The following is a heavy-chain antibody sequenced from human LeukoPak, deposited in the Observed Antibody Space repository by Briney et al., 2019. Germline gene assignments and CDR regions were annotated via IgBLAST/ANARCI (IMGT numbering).Heavy chain of an antibody. J-gene: IGHJ3*02. CDR3: ARGGCYNAFDI. V-gene: IGHV3-23*01. CDR1: AFTFSSSV. D-gene: IGHD6-19*01. CDR2: INDSGTST. Sequence: PGGSLRLSCVASAFTFSSSVMRWIRQAPGKGPEWLSGINDSGTSTYYADSVKGRFTISRDNSKNTLYLQMNSLRADDTALYYCARGGCYNAFDIWGQGTMVTVSS.